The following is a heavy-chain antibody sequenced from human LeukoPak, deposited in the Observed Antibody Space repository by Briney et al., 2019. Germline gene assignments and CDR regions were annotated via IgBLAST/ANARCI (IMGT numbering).Heavy chain of an antibody. CDR3: ARDRESSGYYGEAIDY. Sequence: ASVKVSCKASGYTFTSYGISWVRQAPGQGLEGMGWISAYNGNTNYAQKLQGRVTMTTDTSTSTAYMELRSLRSDDAAVYDCARDRESSGYYGEAIDYWGQGTLVTVSS. J-gene: IGHJ4*02. CDR1: GYTFTSYG. CDR2: ISAYNGNT. V-gene: IGHV1-18*01. D-gene: IGHD3-22*01.